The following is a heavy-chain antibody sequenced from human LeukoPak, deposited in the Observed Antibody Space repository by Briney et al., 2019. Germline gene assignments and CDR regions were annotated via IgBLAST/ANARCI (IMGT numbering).Heavy chain of an antibody. D-gene: IGHD3-3*01. CDR1: GYTFTSYD. CDR3: ARGNDFWSGYPNFDY. V-gene: IGHV1-8*01. CDR2: MNPNSGNT. J-gene: IGHJ4*02. Sequence: ASVKVSCKASGYTFTSYDINWVRQATGQGREWMGWMNPNSGNTGYAKKFHGRVPMTRNTSISTAYMELSSLRSEDTAVYYCARGNDFWSGYPNFDYWGQGTLVTVSS.